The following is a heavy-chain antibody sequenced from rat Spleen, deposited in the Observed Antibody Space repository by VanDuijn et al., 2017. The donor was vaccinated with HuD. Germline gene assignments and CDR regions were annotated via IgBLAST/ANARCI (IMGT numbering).Heavy chain of an antibody. V-gene: IGHV2-72*01. CDR1: GFSLTDYH. Sequence: QVQLKESGPGLVQPSQTLSLTCTVSGFSLTDYHVSWVRQPPGKSLVWMGTIWAGGGTNYNSAVQSRLSISRDTSKSQVFLKMNSLQPEDTGTYYCARRRDSYAHFDYWGQGVMVTVSS. CDR2: IWAGGGT. J-gene: IGHJ2*01. D-gene: IGHD1-12*01. CDR3: ARRRDSYAHFDY.